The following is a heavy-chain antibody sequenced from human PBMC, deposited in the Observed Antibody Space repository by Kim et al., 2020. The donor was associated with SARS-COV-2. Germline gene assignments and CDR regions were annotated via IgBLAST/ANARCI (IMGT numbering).Heavy chain of an antibody. J-gene: IGHJ6*02. Sequence: ASVKVSCKASGYTFTSYYMHWVRQAPGQGLEWMGIINPSGGSTSYAQKFQGRVTMTRDTSTSTVYMELSSLRSEDTAVYYCASHTLFSGVNYYYGMDVWGQGTTVTVSS. CDR3: ASHTLFSGVNYYYGMDV. D-gene: IGHD3-10*01. V-gene: IGHV1-46*01. CDR2: INPSGGST. CDR1: GYTFTSYY.